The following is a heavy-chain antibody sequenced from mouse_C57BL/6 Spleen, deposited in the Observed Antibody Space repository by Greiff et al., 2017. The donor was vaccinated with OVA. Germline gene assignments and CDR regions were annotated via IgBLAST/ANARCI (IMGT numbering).Heavy chain of an antibody. D-gene: IGHD1-1*01. Sequence: QVQLKQPGAELVKPGASVKLSCKASGYTFTSYWMQWVKQRPGQGLEWIGEIDPSDSYTNYNQKFKGKATLTVDTSSSTAYMQLSSLTSEDSAVYYCARWDTGAYWGQGTLVTVSA. J-gene: IGHJ3*01. V-gene: IGHV1-50*01. CDR1: GYTFTSYW. CDR2: IDPSDSYT. CDR3: ARWDTGAY.